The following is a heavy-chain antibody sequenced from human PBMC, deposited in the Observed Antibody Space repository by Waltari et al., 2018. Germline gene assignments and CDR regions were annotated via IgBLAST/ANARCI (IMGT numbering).Heavy chain of an antibody. V-gene: IGHV3-21*01. J-gene: IGHJ4*02. CDR2: ISSNSRYK. CDR3: ARPRAMGEIDH. CDR1: GFAFSSYT. Sequence: EVKVVQSGGGLVRPGGSLTLPCSASGFAFSSYTMDWVRQAPGKGLEWVSSISSNSRYKNYADSTKGRFTISRDNAKNSVYLLMNSLRVEDTAIYFCARPRAMGEIDHWGQGTLVAVSS. D-gene: IGHD3-16*01.